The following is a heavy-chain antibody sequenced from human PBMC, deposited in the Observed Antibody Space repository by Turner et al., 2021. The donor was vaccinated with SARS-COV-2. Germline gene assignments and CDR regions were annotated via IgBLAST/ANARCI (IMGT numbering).Heavy chain of an antibody. J-gene: IGHJ4*02. V-gene: IGHV3-30*18. Sequence: QVQLVESGGGVVQPGWSLRLSLLASGFTFSTYGMHWVRQAAGKGLEWVTVISYHGSNKYYADSVKGRFTISRDNSKNTLYLQMNSLRAEDTAVYYCAKDHVTVAAYFDYWGQGTLVTVSS. CDR2: ISYHGSNK. D-gene: IGHD6-19*01. CDR3: AKDHVTVAAYFDY. CDR1: GFTFSTYG.